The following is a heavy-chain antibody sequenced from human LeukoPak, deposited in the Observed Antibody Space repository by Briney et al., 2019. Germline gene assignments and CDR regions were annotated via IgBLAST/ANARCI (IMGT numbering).Heavy chain of an antibody. CDR2: INEDGSEK. D-gene: IGHD3-10*01. J-gene: IGHJ4*02. CDR3: ARDRGADDY. V-gene: IGHV3-7*01. Sequence: GGSLRLSCAVSGFTFSSYWMTWVRQAPGKGLEWVANINEDGSEKYYVDSVKGRLTISRDNAKNSLYLQMSSLRAEDSAVYYCARDRGADDYWGQGTLVTVSS. CDR1: GFTFSSYW.